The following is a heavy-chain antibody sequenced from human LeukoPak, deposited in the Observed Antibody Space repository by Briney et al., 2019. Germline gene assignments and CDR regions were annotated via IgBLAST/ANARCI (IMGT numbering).Heavy chain of an antibody. CDR2: ISWNSGSI. Sequence: GRSLRLSCAASGFTFDDYAMHWVRQAPGKGLEWVSGISWNSGSIGYADSVKGRFTISRDNAKNSLYLHMNSLRAEDTALYYCAKGRAAASYNWFDPWGQGTLVTVSS. CDR3: AKGRAAASYNWFDP. CDR1: GFTFDDYA. D-gene: IGHD6-13*01. J-gene: IGHJ5*02. V-gene: IGHV3-9*01.